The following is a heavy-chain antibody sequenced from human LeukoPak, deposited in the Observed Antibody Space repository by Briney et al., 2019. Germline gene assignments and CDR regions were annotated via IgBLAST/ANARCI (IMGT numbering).Heavy chain of an antibody. CDR2: IHSSGSTI. D-gene: IGHD1-26*01. V-gene: IGHV3-48*03. CDR3: VRDKSGCCFDY. Sequence: GGSLRLSCAASGFTFSNYEMNWVRQAPGKGLEWISYIHSSGSTIYYADSVKGRFTISRDNAKNSLYLQMNSLRAEDTAVYYCVRDKSGCCFDYWGQGTLVTVSS. CDR1: GFTFSNYE. J-gene: IGHJ4*02.